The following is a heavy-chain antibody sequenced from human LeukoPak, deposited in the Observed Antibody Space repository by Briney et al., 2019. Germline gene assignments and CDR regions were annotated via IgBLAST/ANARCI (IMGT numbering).Heavy chain of an antibody. CDR2: IYPGDSDT. D-gene: IGHD6-13*01. CDR3: ARQGAAGPNWFDP. Sequence: PGESLKISCRGSGYSFTSYWIGWVRQMPGKGLEWMGIIYPGDSDTRYSPSFQGQVTISADKSIITADLQWSSLKASDTAMYYCARQGAAGPNWFDPWGQGTLVTVSS. J-gene: IGHJ5*02. CDR1: GYSFTSYW. V-gene: IGHV5-51*01.